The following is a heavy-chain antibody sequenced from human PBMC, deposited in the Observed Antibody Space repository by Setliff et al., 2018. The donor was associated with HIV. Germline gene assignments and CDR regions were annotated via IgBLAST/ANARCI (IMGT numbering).Heavy chain of an antibody. D-gene: IGHD6-19*01. J-gene: IGHJ4*02. CDR2: IYSNGGT. V-gene: IGHV4-59*01. CDR3: ARFTSGWYGQY. CDR1: GGSISAYY. Sequence: SETLSLTCNVSGGSISAYYWSWVRQPPGKRLEWIGYIYSNGGTAYNPSLKSRVTISVDTSKNQFSLKLTSVTIADTAVYYCARFTSGWYGQYWGQGMLVTVSS.